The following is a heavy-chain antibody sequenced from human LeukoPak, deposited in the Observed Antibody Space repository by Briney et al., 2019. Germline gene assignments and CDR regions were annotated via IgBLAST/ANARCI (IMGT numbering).Heavy chain of an antibody. CDR2: ITGRGGST. CDR3: AKDLDNCGGDCYLPQGYFDY. D-gene: IGHD2-21*02. Sequence: GGSLRLSCAASGFTFGSYAMSWVRQAPGKGLEWVSAITGRGGSTYSADSVKGRFTISRDNSKNTLYLQMHSLRAEDMAVYYCAKDLDNCGGDCYLPQGYFDYWGQGTLVTVSS. CDR1: GFTFGSYA. J-gene: IGHJ4*02. V-gene: IGHV3-23*01.